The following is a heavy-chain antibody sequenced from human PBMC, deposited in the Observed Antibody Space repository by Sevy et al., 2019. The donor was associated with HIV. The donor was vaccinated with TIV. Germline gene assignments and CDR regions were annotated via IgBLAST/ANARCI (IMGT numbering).Heavy chain of an antibody. J-gene: IGHJ4*02. CDR1: GFTFTRYW. Sequence: GGSLRLSCAASGFTFTRYWMTWVRQSPGKGLQWLGNINEDGTEKYYRDSVRGRFTISRDNAKKSLHLQMNSPRVDDTGVYYCARDVAAGDFWGQGTLVTVSS. V-gene: IGHV3-7*01. CDR2: INEDGTEK. D-gene: IGHD2-21*01. CDR3: ARDVAAGDF.